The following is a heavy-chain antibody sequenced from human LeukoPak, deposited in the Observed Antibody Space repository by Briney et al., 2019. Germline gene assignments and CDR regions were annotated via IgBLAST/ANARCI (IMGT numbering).Heavy chain of an antibody. CDR3: ARGGGRAVAGRVRLDY. J-gene: IGHJ4*02. CDR1: GFTFSDYH. CDR2: INHSGST. V-gene: IGHV4-34*01. Sequence: GSLRLSCAASGFTFSDYHMSWIRQPPGKGLEWIGEINHSGSTNYNPSLKSRVTISVDTSKNQFSLKLSSVTAADTAVYYCARGGGRAVAGRVRLDYWGQGTLVTVSS. D-gene: IGHD6-19*01.